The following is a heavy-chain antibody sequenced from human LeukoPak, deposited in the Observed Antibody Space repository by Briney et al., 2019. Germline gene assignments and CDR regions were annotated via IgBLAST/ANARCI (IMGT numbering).Heavy chain of an antibody. V-gene: IGHV4-34*01. D-gene: IGHD6-13*01. Sequence: SETLSLTCAVYGGSFSGYYWSWIRQPPGKGLEWIGEINHSGSTNYNPSLKSRVTISVDTSKNQFSLKLSSVTAADTAVYYCARNPIISSWYKVNWFDPWGQGTLVTVSS. CDR2: INHSGST. J-gene: IGHJ5*02. CDR3: ARNPIISSWYKVNWFDP. CDR1: GGSFSGYY.